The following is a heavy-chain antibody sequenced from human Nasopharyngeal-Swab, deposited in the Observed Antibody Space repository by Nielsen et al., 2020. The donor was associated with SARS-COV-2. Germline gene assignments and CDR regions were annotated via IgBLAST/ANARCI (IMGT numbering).Heavy chain of an antibody. D-gene: IGHD6-19*01. CDR3: AKDTSGWAAKLDA. V-gene: IGHV3-33*06. J-gene: IGHJ5*02. CDR1: GFIFSTFG. CDR2: SWYDGRNA. Sequence: GESLKISCAASGFIFSTFGMHWVRQVPGKGLEWVAVSWYDGRNAQYSDSLKGRITVSRDTSKNTLELQINRLRVDDTAIYYCAKDTSGWAAKLDAWGQGALVTVS.